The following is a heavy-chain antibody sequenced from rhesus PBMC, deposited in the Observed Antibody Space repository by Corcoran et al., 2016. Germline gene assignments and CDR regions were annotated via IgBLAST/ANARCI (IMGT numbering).Heavy chain of an antibody. J-gene: IGHJ4*01. CDR1: GGSISSSY. CDR3: ARNPIGCYSGSCIFDS. V-gene: IGHV4-173*01. CDR2: LSGSGGRT. Sequence: QLQLQESGPGLVKPSETLSVTCAVSGGSISSSYWSWIRQSPGKGLEWIGRLSGSGGRTDYNPSLNSRVSSSTDTSNNQFSLKLTYVTAADTAVYYCARNPIGCYSGSCIFDSWGQGVLVTVSS. D-gene: IGHD6-25*01.